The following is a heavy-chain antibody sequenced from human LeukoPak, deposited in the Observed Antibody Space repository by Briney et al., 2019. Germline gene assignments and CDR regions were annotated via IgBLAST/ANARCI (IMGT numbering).Heavy chain of an antibody. Sequence: KPSQTLSLTCTVSGVSISCGGYYWSWIRQPPGKGLEWIGCIYHSGSTYYNPSLKSRVTISVDRSKNQFSLKLSSVTAADTAVYYCARDAWGLGCSSTSCHVDYWGQGTLVTVSS. D-gene: IGHD2-2*01. CDR1: GVSISCGGYY. J-gene: IGHJ4*02. CDR2: IYHSGST. V-gene: IGHV4-30-2*01. CDR3: ARDAWGLGCSSTSCHVDY.